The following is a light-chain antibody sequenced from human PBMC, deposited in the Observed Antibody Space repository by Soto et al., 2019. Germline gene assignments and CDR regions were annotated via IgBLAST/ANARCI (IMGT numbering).Light chain of an antibody. CDR1: QGISSY. J-gene: IGKJ2*01. CDR2: AAS. CDR3: QKYYSYPQT. Sequence: AIRMTQSPSSFSASTGDRVTITCRASQGISSYLAWYQQKPGKAPKLLIYAASTLQSGVPSRFSGSGSGTDFTLTIRCLQSEDFATYYCQKYYSYPQTFGQGTKLEIK. V-gene: IGKV1-8*01.